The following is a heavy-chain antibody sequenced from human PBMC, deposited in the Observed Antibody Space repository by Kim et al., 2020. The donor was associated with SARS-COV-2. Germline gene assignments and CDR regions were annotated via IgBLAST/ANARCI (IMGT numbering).Heavy chain of an antibody. CDR1: GFTFSSYW. Sequence: GGSLRLSCAASGFTFSSYWMHWVRQAPGKGLVWVPRINSDGSSTSYADSVKGRFTISRDNAKNTLYLQMNSLRAEDTAVYYCAREEVATPELWSYYYYYYGMDVWGQGTTVTVSS. J-gene: IGHJ6*02. CDR3: AREEVATPELWSYYYYYYGMDV. V-gene: IGHV3-74*01. D-gene: IGHD5-18*01. CDR2: INSDGSST.